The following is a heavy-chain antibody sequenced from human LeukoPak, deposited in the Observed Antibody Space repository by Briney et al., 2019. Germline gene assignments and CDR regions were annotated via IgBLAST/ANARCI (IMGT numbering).Heavy chain of an antibody. CDR1: GFTVSSDY. Sequence: GGSLRLSCAASGFTVSSDYMSWVRQAPGKGLEWVSVIYTNGNTYYADSVKGRFTISRDNSENTLYLQMNSLRAEDTAVYYCARAPGGAMDVWGQGTTVTVSS. CDR2: IYTNGNT. CDR3: ARAPGGAMDV. J-gene: IGHJ6*02. V-gene: IGHV3-53*01. D-gene: IGHD1-26*01.